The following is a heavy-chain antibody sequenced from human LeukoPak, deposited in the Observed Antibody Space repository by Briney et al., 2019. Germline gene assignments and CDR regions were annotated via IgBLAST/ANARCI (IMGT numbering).Heavy chain of an antibody. V-gene: IGHV3-23*01. CDR1: GFIFSSYA. CDR3: ADGGFYFYFDY. Sequence: QPGGSPRLSCAASGFIFSSYAMSWVRQAPGKGLEWVASISDTATSTYYADSVRGRFTISRDNSENTLYLQMNSLRPDDTAVYFCADGGFYFYFDYWGQGSQVTVSS. J-gene: IGHJ4*02. CDR2: ISDTATST. D-gene: IGHD4-23*01.